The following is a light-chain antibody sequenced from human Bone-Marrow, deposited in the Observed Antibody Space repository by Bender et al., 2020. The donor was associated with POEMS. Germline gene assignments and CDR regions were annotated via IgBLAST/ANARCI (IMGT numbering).Light chain of an antibody. CDR1: SSNIGSNF. V-gene: IGLV1-47*01. CDR3: VAWDASLNGWV. Sequence: QSVLTQPPSASATPGQRVTISCSGSSSNIGSNFVYWYQQLPGTAPKLLIYRNDQRPSGVPDRFSGSKSGTSASLAISGVRSDDEAIYFCVAWDASLNGWVFGGGTKLTVL. J-gene: IGLJ3*02. CDR2: RND.